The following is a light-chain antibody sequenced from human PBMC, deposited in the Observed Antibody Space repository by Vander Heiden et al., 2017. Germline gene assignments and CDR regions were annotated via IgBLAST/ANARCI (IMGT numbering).Light chain of an antibody. J-gene: IGKJ4*01. Sequence: IQMTQPPSSLSAFVGDIVASTCRASQTISTYRNWYQQKPGKAPKVPIYAATGLQSGVPSRFSDSTSGSGFGTDFTLTISSLQAEDFAAYYCQQSYSPPLTFGEGTKVEIK. V-gene: IGKV1-39*01. CDR3: QQSYSPPLT. CDR2: AAT. CDR1: QTISTY.